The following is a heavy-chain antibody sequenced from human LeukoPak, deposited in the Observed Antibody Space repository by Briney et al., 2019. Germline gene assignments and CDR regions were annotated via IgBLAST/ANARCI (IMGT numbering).Heavy chain of an antibody. J-gene: IGHJ4*02. Sequence: PGGPLRLFCAACGFTFSSYAMRGVRQAPGRGREGVSAISGSGGSTYYADSVKGRFTISRDNSKNTLYLQMNGLRAEDTAVYYCAKDSDYYGSGSYLYWGQGTLVTVSS. CDR1: GFTFSSYA. CDR3: AKDSDYYGSGSYLY. CDR2: ISGSGGST. D-gene: IGHD3-10*01. V-gene: IGHV3-23*01.